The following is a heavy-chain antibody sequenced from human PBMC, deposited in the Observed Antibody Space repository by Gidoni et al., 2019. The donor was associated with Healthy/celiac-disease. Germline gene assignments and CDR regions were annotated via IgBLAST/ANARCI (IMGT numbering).Heavy chain of an antibody. J-gene: IGHJ6*02. V-gene: IGHV3-74*01. CDR1: VFTFSSYW. CDR2: INSDGSST. Sequence: DVQLLESGGGLVHPGVSLRLSCAASVFTFSSYWMHWVRQAPGKWLVWVSRINSDGSSTSYEDSVKGRFTISRDNAKNTLYLQMNSLRAEDTAVYYCARDDARGSPYYYYYGMDVWGQGTTVTVSS. CDR3: ARDDARGSPYYYYYGMDV.